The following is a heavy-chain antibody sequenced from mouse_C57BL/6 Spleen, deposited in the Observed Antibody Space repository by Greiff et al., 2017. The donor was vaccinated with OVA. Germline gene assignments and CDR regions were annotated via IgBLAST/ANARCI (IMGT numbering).Heavy chain of an antibody. CDR1: GYAFTNYL. Sequence: VHLVESGAELVRPGTSVKVSCKASGYAFTNYLIEWVKQRPGPGLEWIGVINPGSGGTNYNEKFKGKATLTADKSSSTAYMQRSSLTSEDSAVYFCARTYGSSYRYFDVWGTGTTVTVAS. V-gene: IGHV1-54*01. CDR3: ARTYGSSYRYFDV. D-gene: IGHD1-1*01. CDR2: INPGSGGT. J-gene: IGHJ1*03.